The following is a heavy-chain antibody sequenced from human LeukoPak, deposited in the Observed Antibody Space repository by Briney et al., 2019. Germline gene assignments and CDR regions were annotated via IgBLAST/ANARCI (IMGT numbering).Heavy chain of an antibody. Sequence: SETLSLTCAVYGGSFSGYYWSWIRQPPGKGLEWIGEINHSGSTNYNPSLKSRVTISVDTSKNQFSLKLSSVTAADTAVYYCARRTRSSWYTSCFDYWGQGTLVTVSS. V-gene: IGHV4-34*01. CDR2: INHSGST. J-gene: IGHJ4*02. D-gene: IGHD6-13*01. CDR3: ARRTRSSWYTSCFDY. CDR1: GGSFSGYY.